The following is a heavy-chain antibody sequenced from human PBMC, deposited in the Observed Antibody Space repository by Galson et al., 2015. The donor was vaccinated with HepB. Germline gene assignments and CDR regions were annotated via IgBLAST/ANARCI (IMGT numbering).Heavy chain of an antibody. Sequence: LSLTCAVYGGSFSGYYWSWIRQPPGKGLEWIGEINHSGSTNYNPSLKSRVTISVDTSKNQFSLKLSSVTAADTAVYYCARGHGYYDSSGYRSYYFDYWGQGTLVTVSS. J-gene: IGHJ4*02. CDR3: ARGHGYYDSSGYRSYYFDY. CDR1: GGSFSGYY. D-gene: IGHD3-22*01. CDR2: INHSGST. V-gene: IGHV4-34*01.